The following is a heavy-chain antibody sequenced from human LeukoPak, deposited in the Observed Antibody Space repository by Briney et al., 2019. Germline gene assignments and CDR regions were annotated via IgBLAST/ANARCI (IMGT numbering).Heavy chain of an antibody. CDR2: INPSSGAT. CDR3: ARATNFYYYYGMDV. J-gene: IGHJ6*02. CDR1: VYTFTSYY. Sequence: ASVKVSCKTSVYTFTSYYIHWVRQAPGQGLEWMGIINPSSGATNYAQKFQGRVTMTRDTSTSTVHTELSSQRSEDTAVYYCARATNFYYYYGMDVWGQGTTVTVSS. D-gene: IGHD1-26*01. V-gene: IGHV1-46*01.